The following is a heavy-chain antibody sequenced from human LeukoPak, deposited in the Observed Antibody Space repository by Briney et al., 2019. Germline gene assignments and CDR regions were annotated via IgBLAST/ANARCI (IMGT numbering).Heavy chain of an antibody. Sequence: GGSLRLSCAASGFTFSDYYMSWIRQAPGKGLEWVSYISSSGSTIYYADSVKGRFTISRDNAKNSLYLQMNSLRAEDTAVYYCAGDPPYCGGDCYRPGPFDCWGQGTLVTVSS. D-gene: IGHD2-21*02. J-gene: IGHJ4*02. V-gene: IGHV3-11*04. CDR2: ISSSGSTI. CDR1: GFTFSDYY. CDR3: AGDPPYCGGDCYRPGPFDC.